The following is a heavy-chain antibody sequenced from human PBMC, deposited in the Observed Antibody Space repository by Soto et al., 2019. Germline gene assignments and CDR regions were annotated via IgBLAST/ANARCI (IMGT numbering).Heavy chain of an antibody. CDR3: ARDADSSGLLY. J-gene: IGHJ4*02. Sequence: GGSLRLSCAASGFTVSGMFMNWVRQAPGKGLEWVSVIYPAGPTYYADSVRGRFTISRDNSKNTLFLQLNNLRAEDTAVYYCARDADSSGLLYWGQGILVTVSS. CDR1: GFTVSGMF. CDR2: IYPAGPT. D-gene: IGHD6-19*01. V-gene: IGHV3-53*01.